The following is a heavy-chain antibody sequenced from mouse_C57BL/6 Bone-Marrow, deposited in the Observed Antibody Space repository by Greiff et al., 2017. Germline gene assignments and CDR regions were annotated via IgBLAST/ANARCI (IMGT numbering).Heavy chain of an antibody. CDR1: GYSITSGYY. J-gene: IGHJ4*01. CDR3: ARDAMDY. Sequence: VQLKESGPGLVKPSQSLSLTCSVTGYSITSGYYWNWIRQFPGNKLEWMGYISYDGSNNYNPSLKNRISITRDTSKNRFFLKLNSVTTEDTATYYCARDAMDYWGQGTSVTVSS. CDR2: ISYDGSN. V-gene: IGHV3-6*01.